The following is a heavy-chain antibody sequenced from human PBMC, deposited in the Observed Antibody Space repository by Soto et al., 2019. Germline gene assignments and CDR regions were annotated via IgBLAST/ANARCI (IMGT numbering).Heavy chain of an antibody. CDR1: GGTFSSYA. D-gene: IGHD2-21*02. CDR3: ARRVVVTAISDENYYYYGMDV. V-gene: IGHV1-69*13. CDR2: IIPIFGTA. J-gene: IGHJ6*02. Sequence: AASVKVSCKASGGTFSSYAISWVRQAPGQGLEWMGGIIPIFGTANYAQKFQGRVTITADESTSTAYMELSSLRSEDTAVYYCARRVVVTAISDENYYYYGMDVWGQGTTVTVSS.